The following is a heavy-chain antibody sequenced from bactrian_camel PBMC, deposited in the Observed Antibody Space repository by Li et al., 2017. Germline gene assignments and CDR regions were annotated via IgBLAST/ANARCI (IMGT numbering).Heavy chain of an antibody. D-gene: IGHD4*01. CDR3: AAEPAETCSFYSDDVADGGDFGH. J-gene: IGHJ6*01. Sequence: HVQLVESGGGSVQTGGSLKLSCVVSGYKDYYMAWFRQAPGKEREGVAELDSDGSSTTYTNSVKGRFTISKDNAKNTLYLQMNSLKPEDTAMYYCAAEPAETCSFYSDDVADGGDFGHWGQGTQVTVS. V-gene: IGHV3S26*01. CDR2: LDSDGSST. CDR1: GYKDYY.